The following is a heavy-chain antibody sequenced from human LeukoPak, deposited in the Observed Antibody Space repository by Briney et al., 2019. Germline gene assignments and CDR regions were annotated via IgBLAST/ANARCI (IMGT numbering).Heavy chain of an antibody. J-gene: IGHJ5*02. D-gene: IGHD3-16*01. Sequence: GGSLRLSCAPSGFTFTNYAMNWVRQAPGKGREWVSAVTGGGDTTYYADSVKGRFFMSREDSKTPVYLQMNSLRAEDTAIYYCAKGAEIDLWGQGTLVTVSS. V-gene: IGHV3-23*01. CDR3: AKGAEIDL. CDR2: VTGGGDTT. CDR1: GFTFTNYA.